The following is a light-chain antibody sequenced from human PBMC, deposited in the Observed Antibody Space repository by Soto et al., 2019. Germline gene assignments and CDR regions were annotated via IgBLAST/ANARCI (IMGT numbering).Light chain of an antibody. Sequence: EFVLTQSPGTLSLSPGERATLSCRASQSVSSSYLAWYQQKPGQAPRLLIYGASSRATGIPDRFSGSGSGTDFTLTISRLEPEDFAVDYCQQYGSSPPTLTFGGGTKVEIK. J-gene: IGKJ4*01. CDR3: QQYGSSPPTLT. CDR1: QSVSSSY. CDR2: GAS. V-gene: IGKV3-20*01.